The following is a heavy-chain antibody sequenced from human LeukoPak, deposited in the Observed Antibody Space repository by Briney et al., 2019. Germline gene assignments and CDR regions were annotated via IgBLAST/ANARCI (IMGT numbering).Heavy chain of an antibody. J-gene: IGHJ4*02. V-gene: IGHV3-23*01. Sequence: PGGSLRLSCAASGFTFSSYAMSWVRQAPGKGLEWVSAISGSGGSTYYADSVKGRFTISRDNSKNTLYLQMNGLRAEDTAVYYCAKVGEYCSGGSCYSHYWGQGTLVTVSS. CDR2: ISGSGGST. D-gene: IGHD2-15*01. CDR3: AKVGEYCSGGSCYSHY. CDR1: GFTFSSYA.